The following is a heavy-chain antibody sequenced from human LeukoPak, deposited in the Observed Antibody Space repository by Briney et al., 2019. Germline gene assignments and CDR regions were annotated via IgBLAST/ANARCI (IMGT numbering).Heavy chain of an antibody. CDR3: AKGMIDILTGYYILNNLDY. D-gene: IGHD3-9*01. Sequence: GGSLRLSCAASGFTFSTYAVTWVRQAPGKGLEWVSSITGSGSATYYADSVKGRFTISRDNSKETLYLQMNSLRADDTALYYCAKGMIDILTGYYILNNLDYWRQGTLVTVSS. V-gene: IGHV3-23*01. J-gene: IGHJ4*02. CDR1: GFTFSTYA. CDR2: ITGSGSAT.